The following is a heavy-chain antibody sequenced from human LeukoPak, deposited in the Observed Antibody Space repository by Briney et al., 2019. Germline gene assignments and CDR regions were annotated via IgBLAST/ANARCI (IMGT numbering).Heavy chain of an antibody. CDR1: GGSISSTDSY. V-gene: IGHV4-39*01. D-gene: IGHD6-13*01. J-gene: IGHJ6*02. CDR3: ARPLPNSTRYVAYYGMDV. Sequence: SETLSLTCTVSGGSISSTDSYWGWIRQSPGKGLEWIGNIFYTGSSYYNPSLKSRVTLSVDTSKRQFSLKLTSVTAADTAVYYCARPLPNSTRYVAYYGMDVWGQGTSVTVSS. CDR2: IFYTGSS.